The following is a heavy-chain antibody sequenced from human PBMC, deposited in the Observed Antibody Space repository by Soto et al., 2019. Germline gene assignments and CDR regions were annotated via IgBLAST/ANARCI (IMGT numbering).Heavy chain of an antibody. V-gene: IGHV1-8*01. D-gene: IGHD2-15*01. Sequence: GASVKVSCKASGYTFTSYDINWVRQATGQGLEWMGWMNPNSGNTGYAQKFQGRVTMTRNTSISTAYMELSSLRSEDTAVYYCAATPYCSGGSCYFHLDYWGQGTLVTVSS. CDR2: MNPNSGNT. CDR1: GYTFTSYD. J-gene: IGHJ4*02. CDR3: AATPYCSGGSCYFHLDY.